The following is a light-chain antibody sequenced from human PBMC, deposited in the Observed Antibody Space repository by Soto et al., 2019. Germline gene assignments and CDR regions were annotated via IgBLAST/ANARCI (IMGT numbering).Light chain of an antibody. CDR1: QSVSSN. CDR3: QQYNNWLVT. V-gene: IGKV3-15*01. Sequence: EIVMTKSPATLSVSPGERATLSCRASQSVSSNLAWYQQKPGQAPRLLIYGASTRATGIPARFSGSGSGTEFTLTISSLQSEDFAVYYCQQYNNWLVTFGQGTKVEIK. CDR2: GAS. J-gene: IGKJ1*01.